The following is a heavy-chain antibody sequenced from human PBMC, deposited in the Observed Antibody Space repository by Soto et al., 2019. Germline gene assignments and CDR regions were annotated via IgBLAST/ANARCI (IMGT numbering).Heavy chain of an antibody. CDR2: INTDGSII. V-gene: IGHV3-74*01. CDR1: GLIFSNYK. J-gene: IGHJ4*02. CDR3: ARDTDGLHY. Sequence: GGSLRLSCAASGLIFSNYKMHWVRQAPGKGLVWVSRINTDGSIIDYADSVKGRFTVPRDNAKNTLYLQMNSLRADDTAVYYCARDTDGLHYWGQGTLVTVSS.